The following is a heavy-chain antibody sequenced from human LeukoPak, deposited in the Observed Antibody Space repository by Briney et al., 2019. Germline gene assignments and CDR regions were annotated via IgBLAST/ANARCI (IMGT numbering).Heavy chain of an antibody. CDR3: ASGFSSSFYYDSSGSYFDY. Sequence: RASVTVSCKASGYTFTVYYIHWVRQAPGQGLEWMGWINPNSGGTNYAQKFQGRVTMTRDTSISTAYMELSRLRSDDTAVYYCASGFSSSFYYDSSGSYFDYWGQGTLVTVSS. J-gene: IGHJ4*02. D-gene: IGHD3-22*01. V-gene: IGHV1-2*02. CDR2: INPNSGGT. CDR1: GYTFTVYY.